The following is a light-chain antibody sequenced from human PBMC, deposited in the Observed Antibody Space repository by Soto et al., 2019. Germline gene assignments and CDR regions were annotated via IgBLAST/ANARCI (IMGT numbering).Light chain of an antibody. CDR1: QSISSN. J-gene: IGKJ4*01. Sequence: EIVMTQSPATLSVSPGERATLSCRSSQSISSNLAWYQPKPGQAPRLLMFRTSSRATGFPARFSGSGSGTEFNLTISSLQSEDFGVYYCQQYNNWPRATFGGGTKVEIK. CDR3: QQYNNWPRAT. CDR2: RTS. V-gene: IGKV3-15*01.